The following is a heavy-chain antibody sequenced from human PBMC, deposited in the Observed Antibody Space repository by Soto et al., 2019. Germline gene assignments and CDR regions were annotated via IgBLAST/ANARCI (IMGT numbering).Heavy chain of an antibody. CDR3: ARSAVEAYCGGDCYSHAFDI. CDR1: GFTFSSYW. D-gene: IGHD2-21*02. Sequence: PGGSLRLSCAASGFTFSSYWMSWVRQAPGKGLEWVANIKQDRSEKYYVDSVKGRFTISRDNAKNSLYLQMNSLRAEDTAVYYCARSAVEAYCGGDCYSHAFDIWGQGTMVTVSS. J-gene: IGHJ3*02. CDR2: IKQDRSEK. V-gene: IGHV3-7*01.